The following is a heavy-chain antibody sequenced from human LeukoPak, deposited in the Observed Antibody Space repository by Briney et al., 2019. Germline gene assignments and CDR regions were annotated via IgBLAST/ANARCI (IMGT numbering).Heavy chain of an antibody. Sequence: GGSLRLSCATSGFAFSLYSMHWVRQAPGKGLEWVAFMSDDGNNQFYADSVKGRFTISRDNAKNSLYLQMNSLRAEDTALYYCAKDGYYDILTGYNRTYFDYWGQGTLVTVSS. CDR1: GFAFSLYS. J-gene: IGHJ4*02. V-gene: IGHV3-30-3*01. CDR3: AKDGYYDILTGYNRTYFDY. D-gene: IGHD3-9*01. CDR2: MSDDGNNQ.